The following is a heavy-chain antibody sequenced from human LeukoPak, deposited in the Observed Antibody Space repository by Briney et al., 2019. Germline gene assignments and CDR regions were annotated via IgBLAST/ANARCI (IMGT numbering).Heavy chain of an antibody. J-gene: IGHJ4*02. CDR1: GFTFSSYS. Sequence: GGSLRLSCAASGFTFSSYSMNWVRQAPGKGLEWVSAIIGRGGSGGSTYYADSVKGRFTISRDNSKNTLYLQMNSVRAEDTAVYYCAKDYYGDYFDYWGQGTLVTVSS. CDR3: AKDYYGDYFDY. CDR2: IIGRGGSGGST. D-gene: IGHD3-22*01. V-gene: IGHV3-23*01.